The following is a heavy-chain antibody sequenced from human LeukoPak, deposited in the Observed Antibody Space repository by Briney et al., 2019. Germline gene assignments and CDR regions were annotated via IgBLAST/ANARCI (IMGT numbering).Heavy chain of an antibody. CDR3: AVQRDCGGDCPDY. D-gene: IGHD2-21*02. CDR1: GYTFTSYG. V-gene: IGHV1-18*01. Sequence: ASVKVSCKASGYTFTSYGISWVRQAPGQGLEWMGWISAYNGNTNFAQKFQGRVTMTTDTSTSTAYMEVMSLRSDDTAVYYCAVQRDCGGDCPDYWGLGTLVTVSS. J-gene: IGHJ4*02. CDR2: ISAYNGNT.